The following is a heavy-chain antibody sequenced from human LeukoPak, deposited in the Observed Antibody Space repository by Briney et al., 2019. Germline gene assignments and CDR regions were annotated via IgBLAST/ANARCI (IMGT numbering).Heavy chain of an antibody. J-gene: IGHJ4*02. D-gene: IGHD1-26*01. Sequence: SQTLSLTCAISGDSVSSKSVWNWIRQSPSRGLEWLGRTYYRSKWSSGYAESVKSRITINPDTSKNQFSLQLRSVTPEDTAVYYCARSQTGGTFDYWGQGALVTVSS. CDR3: ARSQTGGTFDY. V-gene: IGHV6-1*01. CDR1: GDSVSSKSV. CDR2: TYYRSKWSS.